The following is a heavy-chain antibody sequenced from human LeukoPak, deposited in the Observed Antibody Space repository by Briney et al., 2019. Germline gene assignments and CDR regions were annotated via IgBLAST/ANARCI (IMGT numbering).Heavy chain of an antibody. V-gene: IGHV1-69*05. Sequence: SVKVSCKASGGTFSSYAISWVRQAPGQGLEWMGGIIPIFGTANYAQKFQGRVTVTTDESTSTAYMELSSLRSEDTAVYYCARDMTGWATDAFDIWGQGTMVTVSS. CDR1: GGTFSSYA. CDR2: IIPIFGTA. J-gene: IGHJ3*02. CDR3: ARDMTGWATDAFDI. D-gene: IGHD3-9*01.